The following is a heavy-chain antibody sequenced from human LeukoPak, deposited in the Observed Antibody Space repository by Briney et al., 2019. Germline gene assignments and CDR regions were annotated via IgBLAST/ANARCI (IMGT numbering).Heavy chain of an antibody. CDR1: GGSFSGYY. Sequence: SETLSLTCAVYGGSFSGYYWSWIRQPPGKGLEWIGEINHSGSTNYNPSLKSRVTISVDTSKNQFSLKLSSVTAADTAAYYCARAAGYCSGGSCYFGYWGQGTLVTVSS. CDR3: ARAAGYCSGGSCYFGY. V-gene: IGHV4-34*01. J-gene: IGHJ4*02. D-gene: IGHD2-15*01. CDR2: INHSGST.